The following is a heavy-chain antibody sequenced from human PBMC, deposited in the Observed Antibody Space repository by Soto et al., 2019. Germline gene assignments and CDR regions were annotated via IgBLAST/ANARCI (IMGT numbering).Heavy chain of an antibody. CDR1: GYTFTSYY. CDR3: AATPYYYDSSGYPY. V-gene: IGHV1-46*01. CDR2: IKPTGGST. Sequence: ASVKVSCKASGYTFTSYYMHWVRQAPGQGLEWMGIIKPTGGSTSYAQKFQERVTITRDMSTSTAYMELSSLRSEDTAVYYCAATPYYYDSSGYPYWGQGTLVTVSS. J-gene: IGHJ4*02. D-gene: IGHD3-22*01.